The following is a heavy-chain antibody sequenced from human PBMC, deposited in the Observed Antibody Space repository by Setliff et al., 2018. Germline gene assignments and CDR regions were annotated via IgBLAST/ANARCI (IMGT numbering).Heavy chain of an antibody. CDR3: ARRDEYLQFREFFDF. CDR2: IYHRGRT. V-gene: IGHV4-38-2*01. J-gene: IGHJ4*02. CDR1: GISITSGHY. Sequence: LSLTCDVSGISITSGHYWGWIRQPPGKGLEWIATIYHRGRTYYNPSLDSRVTISLDTSKNQYSLRLRSVTAADTAVYYCARRDEYLQFREFFDFWGQGILVTVSS. D-gene: IGHD3-10*01.